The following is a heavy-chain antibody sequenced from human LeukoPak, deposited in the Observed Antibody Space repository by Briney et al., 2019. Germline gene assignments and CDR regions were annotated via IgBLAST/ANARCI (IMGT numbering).Heavy chain of an antibody. CDR1: GFTFSSYA. J-gene: IGHJ5*02. V-gene: IGHV3-23*01. CDR3: AKALRSSGWYPFDP. CDR2: ISGSGGGT. Sequence: GGSLRLSCAASGFTFSSYAMRWVRQAPGKGLEWVSTISGSGGGTYYADSVKGRFTISRDNSKNTLYLQMNSLRAEDTAVYYCAKALRSSGWYPFDPWGQGTLVTVFS. D-gene: IGHD6-19*01.